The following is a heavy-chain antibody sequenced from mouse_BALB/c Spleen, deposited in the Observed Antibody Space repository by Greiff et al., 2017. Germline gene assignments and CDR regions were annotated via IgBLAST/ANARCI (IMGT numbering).Heavy chain of an antibody. CDR2: IYPGDGDT. CDR3: ARSLLRLPLLAY. D-gene: IGHD1-2*01. CDR1: GYAFSSYW. V-gene: IGHV1-80*01. Sequence: VQLQQSGAELVRPGSSVKISCKASGYAFSSYWMNWVKQRPGQGLEWIGQIYPGDGDTNYNGKFKGKATLTADKSSSTAYMQLSSLTSEDSAVYVCARSLLRLPLLAYGGQGTLVTVSA. J-gene: IGHJ3*01.